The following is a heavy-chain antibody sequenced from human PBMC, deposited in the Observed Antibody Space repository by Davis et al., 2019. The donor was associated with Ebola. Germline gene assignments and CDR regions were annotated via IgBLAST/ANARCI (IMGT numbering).Heavy chain of an antibody. CDR1: GFTFSSYG. D-gene: IGHD1-26*01. J-gene: IGHJ6*02. V-gene: IGHV3-33*06. Sequence: PGGSLRLSCAASGFTFSSYGMHWVRQAPGKGLEWVAVIWYDGSNKYYADSVKGRFTISRDNSKNTLYLQMNSLRAEDTAVYYCAKDNWELSNYYYYGMDVWGQGTTVTVSS. CDR2: IWYDGSNK. CDR3: AKDNWELSNYYYYGMDV.